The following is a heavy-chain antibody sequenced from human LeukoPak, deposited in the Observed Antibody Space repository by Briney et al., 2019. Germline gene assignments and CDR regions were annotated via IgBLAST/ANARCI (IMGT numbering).Heavy chain of an antibody. Sequence: PSETLSLTCAVYGGSFSGYYWSWIRQPPGKGLEWIGEINHSGSTNYNPSLKSRVTISVDTSKNQFSLKLSSVTAADTAVYYCARSQKRDYGDYDLDYWGQGTLVTVSS. CDR2: INHSGST. J-gene: IGHJ4*02. V-gene: IGHV4-34*01. CDR3: ARSQKRDYGDYDLDY. CDR1: GGSFSGYY. D-gene: IGHD4-17*01.